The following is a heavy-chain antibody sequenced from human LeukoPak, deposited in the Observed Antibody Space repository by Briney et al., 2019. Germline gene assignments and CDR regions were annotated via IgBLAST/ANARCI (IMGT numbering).Heavy chain of an antibody. D-gene: IGHD2-15*01. CDR3: ARVRFSCSGGSCYHYYYGMDV. CDR2: IYTSGST. Sequence: SETLSLTCTVSGGFISSGSYYWSWIRQPAGKGLEWIGRIYTSGSTNYNPTLKSRVTISVDTSKNQFSLKLSSVTAADTAVYYCARVRFSCSGGSCYHYYYGMDVWGQGNPGHRLL. V-gene: IGHV4-61*02. J-gene: IGHJ6*02. CDR1: GGFISSGSYY.